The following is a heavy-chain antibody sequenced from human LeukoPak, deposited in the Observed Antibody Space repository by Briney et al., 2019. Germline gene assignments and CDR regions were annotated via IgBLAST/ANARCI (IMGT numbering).Heavy chain of an antibody. CDR1: GDSISSYY. CDR3: ARDDGPFDY. Sequence: SETLSLTCTVSGDSISSYYWSWIRQPPGKGLEWIGYISYNGSTNYNPSLKSRVIISVDTSKNQFSLKLSSVTAADTAVYYCARDDGPFDYWGQGTLVTVSS. J-gene: IGHJ4*02. D-gene: IGHD4-17*01. CDR2: ISYNGST. V-gene: IGHV4-59*01.